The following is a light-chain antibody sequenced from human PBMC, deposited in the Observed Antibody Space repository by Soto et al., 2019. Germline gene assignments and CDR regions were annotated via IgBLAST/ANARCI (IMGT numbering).Light chain of an antibody. CDR2: EVR. Sequence: QSVLTQPASVSGSPGQSITIACTGTNRDVGSYNLVSWYQQRPGEAPKLIISEVRNRPSGISYRFTGSKSGNTASLTIPGLQAEDEADYYCCSYAGSYTSPYVFGTGTKVTVL. J-gene: IGLJ1*01. CDR3: CSYAGSYTSPYV. CDR1: NRDVGSYNL. V-gene: IGLV2-14*01.